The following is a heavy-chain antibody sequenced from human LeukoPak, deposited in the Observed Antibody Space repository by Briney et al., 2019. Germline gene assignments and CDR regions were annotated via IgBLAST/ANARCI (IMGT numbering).Heavy chain of an antibody. CDR2: ISSSSSYI. J-gene: IGHJ4*02. CDR3: ARDRGSSWPGGFDY. Sequence: PGGSLRLSCAASGFTFSSYSVNWVRQAPGKGLEWVSSISSSSSYIYYADSVKGRFTISRDNAKNPLYLQMNSLRAEDTAVYYCARDRGSSWPGGFDYWGQGTLVTVSS. CDR1: GFTFSSYS. D-gene: IGHD6-13*01. V-gene: IGHV3-21*01.